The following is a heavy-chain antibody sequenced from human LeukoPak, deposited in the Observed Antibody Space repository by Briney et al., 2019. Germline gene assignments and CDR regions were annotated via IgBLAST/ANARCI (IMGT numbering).Heavy chain of an antibody. CDR1: GGSFSGYY. Sequence: PSETLSLTCAVYGGSFSGYYWSWIRQPPGKGLEWIGEINHSGSTNYNPSLKSRVTISVDTSKNQFSLKLSSVTAADTAVYYCARGPDYGDTDYWGQGTLVTISS. D-gene: IGHD4-17*01. CDR3: ARGPDYGDTDY. J-gene: IGHJ4*02. CDR2: INHSGST. V-gene: IGHV4-34*01.